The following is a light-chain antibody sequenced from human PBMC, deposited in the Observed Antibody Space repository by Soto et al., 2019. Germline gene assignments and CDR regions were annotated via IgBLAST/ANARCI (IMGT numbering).Light chain of an antibody. CDR3: QQYGSSLRGT. J-gene: IGKJ1*01. CDR2: GAS. V-gene: IGKV3-20*01. CDR1: QSVSSSY. Sequence: EIVLTQSPGTLSLSPGERATLSCRASQSVSSSYLAWYQQKPGQAHRLLIYGASSRATGIPDRFSGSGSGTDFTLTISRLEPDDFAVYYCQQYGSSLRGTFGQGTKVEIK.